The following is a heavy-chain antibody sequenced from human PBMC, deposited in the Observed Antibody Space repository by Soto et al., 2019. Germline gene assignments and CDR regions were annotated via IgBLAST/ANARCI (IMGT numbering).Heavy chain of an antibody. CDR1: GYTFTSYG. CDR3: ARAAGTMYYYYGMDV. D-gene: IGHD6-13*01. Sequence: SVKVSCKASGYTFTSYGISWVRQAPGQGLEWMGGIIPIYGTANYAQKFQGRVTITADESTSTAYMELSSLRSEDTAVYYCARAAGTMYYYYGMDVWGQGTTVTVSS. V-gene: IGHV1-69*13. CDR2: IIPIYGTA. J-gene: IGHJ6*02.